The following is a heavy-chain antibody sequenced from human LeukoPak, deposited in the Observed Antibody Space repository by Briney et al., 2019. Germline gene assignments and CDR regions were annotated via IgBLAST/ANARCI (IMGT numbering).Heavy chain of an antibody. D-gene: IGHD3-22*01. Sequence: GGSLRLSCAASGFTVSSNYMSWVRQAPGKGLEWVSVIYSGGSTYYADSVKGRFTISRDNSKNTLYLQMNSLRAEDTAVYYCAKDLVANYYDSSGYLPYYYYYYGMDVWGQGTTVTVSS. V-gene: IGHV3-66*01. J-gene: IGHJ6*02. CDR2: IYSGGST. CDR1: GFTVSSNY. CDR3: AKDLVANYYDSSGYLPYYYYYYGMDV.